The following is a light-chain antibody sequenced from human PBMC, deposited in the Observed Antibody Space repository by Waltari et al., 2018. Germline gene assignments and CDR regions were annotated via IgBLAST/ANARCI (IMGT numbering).Light chain of an antibody. CDR2: KAS. J-gene: IGKJ4*01. Sequence: DIQMTQSPSTLPASVGDRVTITCRASQSISSWLAWYQQKPGKAPKLRIYKASSLESGVPSRFSGSGSGTEFTLTISSLQPDDFATYYCQQYNSYSTFGGGTKVEIK. CDR3: QQYNSYST. CDR1: QSISSW. V-gene: IGKV1-5*03.